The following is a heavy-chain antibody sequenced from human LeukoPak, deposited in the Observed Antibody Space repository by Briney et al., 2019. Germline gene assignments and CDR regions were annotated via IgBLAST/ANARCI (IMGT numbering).Heavy chain of an antibody. CDR3: ATHRTFQYSSSWYAVSVAQYFQH. CDR1: GYTLTELS. V-gene: IGHV1-24*01. D-gene: IGHD6-13*01. CDR2: FDPEDGET. Sequence: ASVKVSCKVSGYTLTELSMHWVRQAPGKGLEWMGVFDPEDGETIYAQKFQGRVTMTEDTSTDTAYMELSSLRSEDTAVYYCATHRTFQYSSSWYAVSVAQYFQHWGQGTLVTVSS. J-gene: IGHJ1*01.